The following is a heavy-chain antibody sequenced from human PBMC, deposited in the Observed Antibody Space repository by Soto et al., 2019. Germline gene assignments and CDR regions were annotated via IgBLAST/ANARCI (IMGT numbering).Heavy chain of an antibody. CDR2: ISWNGGTI. V-gene: IGHV3-9*01. D-gene: IGHD3-22*01. CDR1: GFIFENYA. J-gene: IGHJ5*01. CDR3: AKAPHYYDSGSYQQPHDS. Sequence: PGGSLRLSCAGSGFIFENYAMHWVRQAPGKGLEWVSGISWNGGTIGYADSVKGRFTISRDNAKKSLYLQMNSLRDDDTALYYCAKAPHYYDSGSYQQPHDSSGHGTDATVSS.